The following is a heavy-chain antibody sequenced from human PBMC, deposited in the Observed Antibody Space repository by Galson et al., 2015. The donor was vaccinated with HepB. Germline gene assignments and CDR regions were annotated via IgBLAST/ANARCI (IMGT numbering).Heavy chain of an antibody. V-gene: IGHV4-4*01. Sequence: ETLSLTCAVTGDSINSDHWWSWVRQPPGRGLEWIGEVDDSGHTNYNPSLESRVTISVDKSTNHFSLRLRSVTAADTAVYFCARVTYDNTGFDFWGQGTLVVASS. CDR1: GDSINSDHW. D-gene: IGHD3-22*01. CDR2: VDDSGHT. J-gene: IGHJ4*02. CDR3: ARVTYDNTGFDF.